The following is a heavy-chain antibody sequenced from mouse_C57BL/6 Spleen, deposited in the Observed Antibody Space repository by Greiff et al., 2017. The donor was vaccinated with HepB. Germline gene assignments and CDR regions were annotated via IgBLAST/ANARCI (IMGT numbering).Heavy chain of an antibody. V-gene: IGHV2-2*01. CDR3: ARTHPGYGSSDGYAMDY. J-gene: IGHJ4*01. CDR2: IWSGGST. D-gene: IGHD1-1*01. CDR1: GFSLTSYG. Sequence: QVQLQQSGPGLVQPSQSLSITCTVSGFSLTSYGVHWVRQSPGKGLEWLGVIWSGGSTDYNAAFISRLSISKDNSKSKVIFKINRLQADDTGTYYCARTHPGYGSSDGYAMDYWGQGTRVTVSS.